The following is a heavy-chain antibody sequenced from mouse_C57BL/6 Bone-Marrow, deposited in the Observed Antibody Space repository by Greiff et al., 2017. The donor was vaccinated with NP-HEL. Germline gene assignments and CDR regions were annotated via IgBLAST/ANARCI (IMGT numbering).Heavy chain of an antibody. V-gene: IGHV5-4*01. J-gene: IGHJ3*01. Sequence: EVQLVESGGGLVKPGGSLKLSCAASGFTFSSYAMSWVRQTPEKRLEWVATISDGGSYTYSPDNVKGRFTISRDNAKNNLYLQMSHLKSEDTAMYYCARDRVIYYYGSSYAWFAYWGQGTLVTVSA. CDR3: ARDRVIYYYGSSYAWFAY. D-gene: IGHD1-1*01. CDR1: GFTFSSYA. CDR2: ISDGGSYT.